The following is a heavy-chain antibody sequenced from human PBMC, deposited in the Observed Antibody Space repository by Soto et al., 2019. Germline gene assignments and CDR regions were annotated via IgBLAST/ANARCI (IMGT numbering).Heavy chain of an antibody. Sequence: PGGSLRLPCAASGFTFSSYAMSWVRPAPGKGLEWVSAISGSGGSTYYADSVKGRFTISRENSKNTLYLQMTSLTAEDTALSYCALDPGHPNCQEFRVNWGQETLVTVS. J-gene: IGHJ4*02. CDR1: GFTFSSYA. D-gene: IGHD2-21*01. V-gene: IGHV3-23*01. CDR2: ISGSGGST. CDR3: ALDPGHPNCQEFRVN.